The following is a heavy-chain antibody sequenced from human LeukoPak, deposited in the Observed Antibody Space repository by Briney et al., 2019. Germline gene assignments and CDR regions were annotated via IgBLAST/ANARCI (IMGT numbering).Heavy chain of an antibody. J-gene: IGHJ4*02. Sequence: GGSLRLSCAVSGFXVSSNHISWVRQAPGKGLEWVSVIYRGGSTAYADSVKGRFTISRDNSKNTLYLQMNSLRVEDTAVYYCARDLAYWGQGTLVTVSS. V-gene: IGHV3-53*01. CDR1: GFXVSSNH. CDR3: ARDLAY. CDR2: IYRGGST.